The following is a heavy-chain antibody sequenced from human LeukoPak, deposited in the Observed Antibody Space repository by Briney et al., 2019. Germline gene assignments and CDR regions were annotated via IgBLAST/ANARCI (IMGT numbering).Heavy chain of an antibody. CDR2: IYPGDSDT. V-gene: IGHV5-51*01. CDR1: GYSFTSYW. CDR3: ASLRDGYNSLFDY. J-gene: IGHJ4*02. Sequence: GESLKISCKGSGYSFTSYWIGWVRQMPGKGLGWMGIIYPGDSDTRYSPSFQGQVTISADKSISTAYLQWSSLKASDTAMYYCASLRDGYNSLFDYWGQGTLVTVSS. D-gene: IGHD5-24*01.